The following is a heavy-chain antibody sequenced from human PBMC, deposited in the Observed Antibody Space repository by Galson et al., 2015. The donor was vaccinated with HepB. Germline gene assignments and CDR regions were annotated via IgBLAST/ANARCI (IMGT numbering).Heavy chain of an antibody. CDR3: ARVGDEAVAGSCGKCFDY. CDR1: GGTFSMYA. D-gene: IGHD6-19*01. V-gene: IGHV1-69*13. J-gene: IGHJ4*02. Sequence: SVKVSCKASGGTFSMYAISWVRQVPGQGLEWMGGITPIFGTSNYAQKFQGRVTITADESTSTAYMELSSLRSEDTAVYYCARVGDEAVAGSCGKCFDYWGQGTLVTVSS. CDR2: ITPIFGTS.